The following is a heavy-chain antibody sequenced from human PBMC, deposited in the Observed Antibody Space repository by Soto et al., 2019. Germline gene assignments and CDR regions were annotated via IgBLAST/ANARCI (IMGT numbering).Heavy chain of an antibody. CDR3: AKDESGAADI. CDR1: GGSLTAYS. J-gene: IGHJ3*02. D-gene: IGHD7-27*01. V-gene: IGHV4-4*07. Sequence: SETLSLTCTVSGGSLTAYSWNWIRQPVGKGLEWIGRIDTSGKTNYIPSLKSRLTMSIDRFKNQFSLNLKFVTAADTAVYFCAKDESGAADIWGQGTMVTVS. CDR2: IDTSGKT.